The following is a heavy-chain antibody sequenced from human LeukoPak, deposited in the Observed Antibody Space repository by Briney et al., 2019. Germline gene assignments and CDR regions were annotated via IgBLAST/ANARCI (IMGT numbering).Heavy chain of an antibody. V-gene: IGHV3-7*04. Sequence: GGSLRLSCAASGFTFTNYWMTWVRQAPGKGLEWVATIKQDGSEKYYVDSVKGRFTISRDNAKNSLSLQMNSLRAEDTAVYYCARISGSYSKSDYWGQGTLVTVSS. CDR3: ARISGSYSKSDY. CDR1: GFTFTNYW. J-gene: IGHJ4*02. D-gene: IGHD1-26*01. CDR2: IKQDGSEK.